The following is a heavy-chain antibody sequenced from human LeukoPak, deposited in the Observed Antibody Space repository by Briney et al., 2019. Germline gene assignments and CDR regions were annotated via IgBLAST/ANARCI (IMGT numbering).Heavy chain of an antibody. Sequence: GGSLRLSCAASGFTFDDFAMHWVRQPPGKGLEWVSGISWNSGSIAYADSVKGRFTISRDNAKNSLYLQTNSLRAEDTAVYYCARLWGDVTIFDYWGQGTLVTVSS. V-gene: IGHV3-9*01. CDR3: ARLWGDVTIFDY. CDR2: ISWNSGSI. CDR1: GFTFDDFA. D-gene: IGHD3-3*01. J-gene: IGHJ4*02.